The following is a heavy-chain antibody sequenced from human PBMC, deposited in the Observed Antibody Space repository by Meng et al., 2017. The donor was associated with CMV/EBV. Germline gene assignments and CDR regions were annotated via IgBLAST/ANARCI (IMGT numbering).Heavy chain of an antibody. CDR1: GFSLSTSGVG. Sequence: HITLKEPGPTLVKPTQALTLPCTFSGFSLSTSGVGVGWIRQPPGKALEWLALIYWDDDKRYSPSLKSRLTITKDTSKNQVVLTMTNMDPVDTATYYCAHRGRIAAAGTDWFDPWGQGTLVTVSS. CDR3: AHRGRIAAAGTDWFDP. D-gene: IGHD6-13*01. CDR2: IYWDDDK. J-gene: IGHJ5*02. V-gene: IGHV2-5*02.